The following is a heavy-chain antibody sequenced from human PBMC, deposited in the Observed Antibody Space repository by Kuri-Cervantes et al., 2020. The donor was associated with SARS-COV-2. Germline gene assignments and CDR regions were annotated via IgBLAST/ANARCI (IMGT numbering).Heavy chain of an antibody. D-gene: IGHD2-8*01. CDR2: IIPILGIA. J-gene: IGHJ4*02. CDR1: GGTFSSYA. CDR3: ARDDCTNGVCWIGY. Sequence: SVKVSCKASGGTFSSYAISWVRQAPGQGLEWMGRIIPILGIANYAQKFQGRVTITADKSTSTAYMELSSLRSEDTAVYYCARDDCTNGVCWIGYWGQGTRVTVSS. V-gene: IGHV1-69*04.